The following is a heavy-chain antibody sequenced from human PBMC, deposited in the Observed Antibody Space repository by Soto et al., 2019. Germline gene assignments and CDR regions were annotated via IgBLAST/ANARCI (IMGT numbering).Heavy chain of an antibody. CDR2: IYPGDSDS. D-gene: IGHD2-2*02. Sequence: GESLKISCKGSGYSFTSYWIGWVRQMPGKGLEWMGIIYPGDSDSRYSPSFQGQVTISADKSISTAYLQWSSLKASDTAMYYCARLSGCSSTSCYTHMDVWGQGTTVTVSS. V-gene: IGHV5-51*01. CDR3: ARLSGCSSTSCYTHMDV. CDR1: GYSFTSYW. J-gene: IGHJ6*02.